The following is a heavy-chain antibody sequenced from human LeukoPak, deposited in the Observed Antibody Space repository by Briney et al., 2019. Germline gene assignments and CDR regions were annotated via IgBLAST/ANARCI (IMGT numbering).Heavy chain of an antibody. J-gene: IGHJ4*02. D-gene: IGHD3-9*01. V-gene: IGHV4-59*01. CDR2: IYYSGST. CDR1: GGSISSYY. Sequence: PSETLSLTCTVSGGSISSYYWSWIRQPPWKGLEWIGYIYYSGSTNYNPSLKSRVTISVDTSKNQFSLKLSSVTAADTAVYYCARGPYYDILTGYPYYFDYWGQGTLVTVSS. CDR3: ARGPYYDILTGYPYYFDY.